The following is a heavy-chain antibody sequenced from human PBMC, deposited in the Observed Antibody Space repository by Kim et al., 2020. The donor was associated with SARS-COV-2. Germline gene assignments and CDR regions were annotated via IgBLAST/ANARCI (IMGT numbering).Heavy chain of an antibody. D-gene: IGHD2-15*01. CDR3: ARGPARIDCSGGSCYSNY. J-gene: IGHJ6*01. Sequence: SETLSLTCAVYGGSFSGYYWSWIRQPPGKGLEWIGEINHSGSTNYNPSLKSRVTISVDTSKNQFSLKLSSVTAADTAVYYCARGPARIDCSGGSCYSNY. CDR1: GGSFSGYY. CDR2: INHSGST. V-gene: IGHV4-34*01.